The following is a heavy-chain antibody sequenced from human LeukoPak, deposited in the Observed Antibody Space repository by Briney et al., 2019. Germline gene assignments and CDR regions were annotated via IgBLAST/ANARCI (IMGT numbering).Heavy chain of an antibody. CDR1: GGSFSGYY. CDR2: INHSGST. D-gene: IGHD4-17*01. Sequence: SETLSLTYAVYGGSFSGYYCSWIRQPPGKGQERIGEINHSGSTNYNPSLKSRVSISVDTSKNQFSLKLSSVTAVDTAVYYCARNLGLRYDAFDIWGQGTRVTVSS. CDR3: ARNLGLRYDAFDI. V-gene: IGHV4-34*01. J-gene: IGHJ3*02.